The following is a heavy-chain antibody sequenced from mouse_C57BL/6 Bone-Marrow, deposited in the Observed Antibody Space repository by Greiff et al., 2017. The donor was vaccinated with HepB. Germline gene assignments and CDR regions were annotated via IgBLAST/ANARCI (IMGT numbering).Heavy chain of an antibody. D-gene: IGHD1-1*01. Sequence: QVQLQQPGAELVKPGASVKMSCKASGYTFTSYWITWVKQRPGQGLEWIGDIYPGSGSTNYNEKFKSKATLTVDTSSSTAYMQLSSLTSEDSAVYYCARGYYGSREFAYWGQGTLVTVSA. CDR3: ARGYYGSREFAY. CDR1: GYTFTSYW. J-gene: IGHJ3*01. CDR2: IYPGSGST. V-gene: IGHV1-55*01.